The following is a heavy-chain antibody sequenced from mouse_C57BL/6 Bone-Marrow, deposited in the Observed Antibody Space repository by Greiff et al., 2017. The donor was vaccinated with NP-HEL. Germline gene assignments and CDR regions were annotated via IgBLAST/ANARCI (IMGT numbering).Heavy chain of an antibody. V-gene: IGHV1-4*01. D-gene: IGHD1-1*01. J-gene: IGHJ3*01. Sequence: QVQLQQSGAELARPGASVKMSCKASGYTFTSYTMHWVKQRPGQGLEWIGYINPSSGYTKYNQKFKDKATLTADKSSSTAYMQLSSLTSEDSAVYYCARLRGSSPFAYWGQGTLVTVSA. CDR1: GYTFTSYT. CDR2: INPSSGYT. CDR3: ARLRGSSPFAY.